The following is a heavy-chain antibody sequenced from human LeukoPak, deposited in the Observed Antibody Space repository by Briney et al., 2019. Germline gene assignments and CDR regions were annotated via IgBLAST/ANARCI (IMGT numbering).Heavy chain of an antibody. V-gene: IGHV1-24*01. J-gene: IGHJ4*02. Sequence: ASVKVSCKVSGYTLTELSMHWVRQAPGKGLEWMGGFDPEDGVTIYAQKFQGRVTMTEDTSTDTAYMELSSLRSEDTAVYYCATDPGYYDSSGYSGYWGQGTLVTVSS. D-gene: IGHD3-22*01. CDR3: ATDPGYYDSSGYSGY. CDR1: GYTLTELS. CDR2: FDPEDGVT.